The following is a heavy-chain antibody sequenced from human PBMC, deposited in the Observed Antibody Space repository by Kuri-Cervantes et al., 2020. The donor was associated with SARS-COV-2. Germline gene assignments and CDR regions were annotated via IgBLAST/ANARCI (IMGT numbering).Heavy chain of an antibody. J-gene: IGHJ4*02. CDR2: IKQDGGEK. CDR3: AYSTSLDY. D-gene: IGHD2-2*01. Sequence: GESLKISCAASGFTFSSYWMSWVRQAPGKGLEWVANIKQDGGEKYYVDSVEGRFTISRDNGKNPLYLQMNSLRAEDTAVYYCAYSTSLDYWGQGTLVTVSS. CDR1: GFTFSSYW. V-gene: IGHV3-7*01.